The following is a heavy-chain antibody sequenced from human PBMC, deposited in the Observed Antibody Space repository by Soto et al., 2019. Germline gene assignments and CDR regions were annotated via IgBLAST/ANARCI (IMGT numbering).Heavy chain of an antibody. CDR3: ARASDGYRSGWYVGYFDY. D-gene: IGHD6-19*01. J-gene: IGHJ4*02. CDR2: IRAYNGYT. CDR1: GYTFTSYG. V-gene: IGHV1-18*04. Sequence: QVQLVQSGAEVKKPGASVKVSCKASGYTFTSYGISWVRQAPGQGLEWMGWIRAYNGYTNYAQKFQGRVTITTDPSTSTAYMELRSLISDDTAVYYCARASDGYRSGWYVGYFDYWGQGTLVTVSS.